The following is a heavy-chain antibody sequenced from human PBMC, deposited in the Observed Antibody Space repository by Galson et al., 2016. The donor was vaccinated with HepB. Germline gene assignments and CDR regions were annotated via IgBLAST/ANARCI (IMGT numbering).Heavy chain of an antibody. CDR3: ARGLRGRKSRNY. D-gene: IGHD2-21*02. V-gene: IGHV1-2*06. CDR1: GYTFSGYY. J-gene: IGHJ4*02. Sequence: SCKASGYTFSGYYIHWVRPAPGQGLEWMGRINPNSGGTNYAQKFQGRVTVTRDTSISTAYMEMRRLRSDDTAVYYCARGLRGRKSRNYWGQGTLIIVSS. CDR2: INPNSGGT.